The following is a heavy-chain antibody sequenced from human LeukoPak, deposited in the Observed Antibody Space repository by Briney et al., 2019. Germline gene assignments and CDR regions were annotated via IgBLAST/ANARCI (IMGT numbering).Heavy chain of an antibody. CDR1: GFTFSDYG. V-gene: IGHV3-30*02. CDR2: IRFDVTNK. J-gene: IGHJ4*02. D-gene: IGHD5-18*01. CDR3: AKDGVDTAIPDY. Sequence: HPGGSERLSCAASGFTFSDYGMLWVRQAPGKGLEWVAFIRFDVTNKYYGDSVRGRFTISRDNSKNTLYLQMNSLRAEDTAVYYCAKDGVDTAIPDYWGQGILVTVFS.